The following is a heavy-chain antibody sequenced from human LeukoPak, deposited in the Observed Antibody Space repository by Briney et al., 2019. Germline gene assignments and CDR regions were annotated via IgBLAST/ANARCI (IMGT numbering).Heavy chain of an antibody. CDR1: GGSISSYY. J-gene: IGHJ4*02. Sequence: SETLSLTCTVSGGSISSYYWSWIRQPPGKGLEWIGYIYYSGSTNYNPSLKSRVTISVDTSKNQFSLKLSSVTAADTAVYYCARRGSSWYSFDYWGQGTLVTVSS. CDR3: ARRGSSWYSFDY. CDR2: IYYSGST. D-gene: IGHD6-13*01. V-gene: IGHV4-59*01.